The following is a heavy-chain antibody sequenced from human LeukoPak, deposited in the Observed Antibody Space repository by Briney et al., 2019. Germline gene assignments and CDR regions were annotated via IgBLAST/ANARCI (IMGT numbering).Heavy chain of an antibody. CDR3: ARLDGYKWGVAFDI. V-gene: IGHV4-59*01. CDR2: IYYSGTT. D-gene: IGHD5-24*01. J-gene: IGHJ3*02. Sequence: PSETLSLTCTVSGGSINNYYWSWIRQPPGKGLEWIGYIYYSGTTNFNPSLKSRVTISVDTSKNQFSLKLSSVTAADTAVYYCARLDGYKWGVAFDIWGQGTMVTVSS. CDR1: GGSINNYY.